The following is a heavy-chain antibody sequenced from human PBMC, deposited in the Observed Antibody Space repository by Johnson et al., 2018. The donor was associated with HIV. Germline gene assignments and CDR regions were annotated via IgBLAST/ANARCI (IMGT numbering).Heavy chain of an antibody. J-gene: IGHJ3*02. CDR2: INQDGTEK. CDR1: EFTFNSYW. Sequence: EVQLVESGGGLVQPGGSLRLSCAGSEFTFNSYWMSWVRQAPGEGLEWVANINQDGTEKYYADSMRGRFTISRDNAKNSLYLQMNSLRAEDTAVYYCARDMAGDAFDIWGQGTMVTVSS. V-gene: IGHV3-7*01. D-gene: IGHD3-10*01. CDR3: ARDMAGDAFDI.